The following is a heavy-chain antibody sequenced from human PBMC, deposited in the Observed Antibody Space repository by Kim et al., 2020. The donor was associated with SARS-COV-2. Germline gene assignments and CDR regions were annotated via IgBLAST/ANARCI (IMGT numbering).Heavy chain of an antibody. Sequence: GGSLRLSCAASGFTFSSYAMSWVRQAPGKGLEWVSATSGSGGSTYYADSVKGRFTISRDNSKNTLYLQMNSLRADDTAVYYCAKDPGTITFGGVIVIGAFDYWGQGTLVTVSS. J-gene: IGHJ4*02. CDR2: TSGSGGST. V-gene: IGHV3-23*01. D-gene: IGHD3-16*02. CDR1: GFTFSSYA. CDR3: AKDPGTITFGGVIVIGAFDY.